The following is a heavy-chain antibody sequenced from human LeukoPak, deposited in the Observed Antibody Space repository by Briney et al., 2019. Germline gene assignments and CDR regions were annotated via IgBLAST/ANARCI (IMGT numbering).Heavy chain of an antibody. CDR1: GGSISSSSYY. D-gene: IGHD2-2*01. CDR3: ARSHCSSTSCYSGWFDP. Sequence: SETLSLTCTVSGGSISSSSYYWCWIRQPPGKGLEWIGSIYYSGSTYYNPSLKSRVTISVDTSKNQFSLKLSSVTAADTAVYYCARSHCSSTSCYSGWFDPWGQGTLVTVSS. CDR2: IYYSGST. V-gene: IGHV4-39*07. J-gene: IGHJ5*02.